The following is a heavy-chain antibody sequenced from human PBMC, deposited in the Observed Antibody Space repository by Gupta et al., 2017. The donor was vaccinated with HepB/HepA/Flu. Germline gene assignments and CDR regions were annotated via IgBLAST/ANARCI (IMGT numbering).Heavy chain of an antibody. J-gene: IGHJ4*02. V-gene: IGHV3-48*03. CDR1: GFTSSSYE. CDR2: ISSSGSTI. D-gene: IGHD2-15*01. CDR3: ARALVVVAATPDEGAY. Sequence: EVQLVESGGGLVQPGGSLRLSCAASGFTSSSYEMNWVRQAPGKGLEWVSYISSSGSTIYYADPVKGRFTISRYNAKNSLYLQMNSLRAEDTAVYYCARALVVVAATPDEGAYWGQGTLVTVSS.